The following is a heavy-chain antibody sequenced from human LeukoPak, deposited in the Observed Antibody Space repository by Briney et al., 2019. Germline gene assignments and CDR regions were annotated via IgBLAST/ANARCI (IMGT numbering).Heavy chain of an antibody. CDR1: GGSFRGYC. CDR3: ASTERCSTTCPLDY. CDR2: INHSGST. J-gene: IGHJ4*02. V-gene: IGHV4-34*01. Sequence: PSETLSLTCAVYGGSFRGYCWSWIRQPPGKGLEWIGEINHSGSTNYNPSLKSRVTISLDTSMKKFSLKLNSVTAADTAVYYCASTERCSTTCPLDYWGQGTLVTVSS. D-gene: IGHD2-2*01.